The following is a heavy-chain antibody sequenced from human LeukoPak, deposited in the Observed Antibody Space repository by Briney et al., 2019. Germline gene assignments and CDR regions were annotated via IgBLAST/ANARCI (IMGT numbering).Heavy chain of an antibody. CDR1: SGSFSGCY. CDR2: INHSGST. Sequence: SQTLSLTCAVYSGSFSGCYWSWIRQPPGKGLEGIGEINHSGSTNYNPSLKSRDTISVDTSKNQFSLTPSSVTAADTAVYYCARGRSVGAKRARTTGLFIRDWGQGTLVTVSS. D-gene: IGHD3-9*01. CDR3: ARGRSVGAKRARTTGLFIRD. V-gene: IGHV4-34*01. J-gene: IGHJ4*02.